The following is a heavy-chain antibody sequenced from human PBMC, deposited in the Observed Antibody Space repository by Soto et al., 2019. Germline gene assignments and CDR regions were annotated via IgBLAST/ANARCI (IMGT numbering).Heavy chain of an antibody. CDR3: ARDLEYYDFWSGPDAFDI. D-gene: IGHD3-3*01. CDR2: TYYRSKWYN. CDR1: GDSVSSNSAA. V-gene: IGHV6-1*01. J-gene: IGHJ3*02. Sequence: QTPSLTCAISGDSVSSNSAAWNWIRQSPSRGLEWLGRTYYRSKWYNDYAVSVKSRITINPDTSKNQFSLQLNSVTPEDTAVYYCARDLEYYDFWSGPDAFDIWGQGTMVTVSS.